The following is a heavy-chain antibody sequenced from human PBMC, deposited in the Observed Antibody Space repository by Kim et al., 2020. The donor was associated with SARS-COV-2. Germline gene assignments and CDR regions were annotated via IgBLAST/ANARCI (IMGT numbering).Heavy chain of an antibody. Sequence: ADSVKGRFTISRDNSKNTLYLQMNSLRAEDTAVYYCAKSIAVHQGYGMDVWGQGTTVTVSS. D-gene: IGHD6-6*01. J-gene: IGHJ6*02. CDR3: AKSIAVHQGYGMDV. V-gene: IGHV3-30*02.